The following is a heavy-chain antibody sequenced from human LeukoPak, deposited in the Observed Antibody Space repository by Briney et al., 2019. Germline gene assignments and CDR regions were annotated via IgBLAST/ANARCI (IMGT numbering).Heavy chain of an antibody. CDR2: INQDGSGT. Sequence: GGSLRLSCAASGFAFSTYWMTWVRQAPGKGLEWVANINQDGSGTYYVDSVTGRFTISRDNAKSSLYLQVNSLRAEDSAVYYCXKGDPVSGVYWGRGTLVTVPS. CDR3: XKGDPVSGVY. CDR1: GFAFSTYW. D-gene: IGHD3-16*01. V-gene: IGHV3-7*01. J-gene: IGHJ4*02.